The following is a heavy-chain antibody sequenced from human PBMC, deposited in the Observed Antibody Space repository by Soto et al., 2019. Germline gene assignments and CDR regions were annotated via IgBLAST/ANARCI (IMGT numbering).Heavy chain of an antibody. CDR1: AFTFSRFA. Sequence: GGSLRLSCAASAFTFSRFAKSWVRQTPGNGLEWVSAISGGGDNTFYADSVKVRFTISRDNSKNTLYLQMNGLRVEDTAVYYCAKGLSGSGAYQWFDPWGQGTLVTVSS. D-gene: IGHD3-10*01. J-gene: IGHJ5*02. V-gene: IGHV3-23*01. CDR3: AKGLSGSGAYQWFDP. CDR2: ISGGGDNT.